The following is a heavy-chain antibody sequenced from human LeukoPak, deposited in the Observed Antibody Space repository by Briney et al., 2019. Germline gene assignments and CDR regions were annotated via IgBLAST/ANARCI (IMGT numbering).Heavy chain of an antibody. CDR2: INHSGST. Sequence: SETLSLTCAVYGGSFSGYYWSWIRQPPGNGLEWIGEINHSGSTNYNPSLKSRVTISVDTSKNQFSLKLSSVTAADTAVYYCARSSSSWYPLNWFDPWGQGTLVTVSS. CDR3: ARSSSSWYPLNWFDP. V-gene: IGHV4-34*01. CDR1: GGSFSGYY. J-gene: IGHJ5*02. D-gene: IGHD6-13*01.